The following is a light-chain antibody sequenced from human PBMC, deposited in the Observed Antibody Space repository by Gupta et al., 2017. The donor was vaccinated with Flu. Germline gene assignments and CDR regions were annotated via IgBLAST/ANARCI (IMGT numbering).Light chain of an antibody. J-gene: IGLJ1*01. CDR2: RND. CDR3: AAVDDGRRCFV. CDR1: SSNIGRSF. V-gene: IGLV1-47*01. Sequence: QAVLTQPPSASEPPGQRVTLSCPGSSSNIGRSFVYWYQQLPGWAPRLLIYRNDQRHSGVPERVSGSKSGTSAAVAISGLRAEDEADYYCAAVDDGRRCFVFGAGTMFTVL.